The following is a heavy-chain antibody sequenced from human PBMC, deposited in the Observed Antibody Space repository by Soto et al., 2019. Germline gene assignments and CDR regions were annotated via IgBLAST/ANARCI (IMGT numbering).Heavy chain of an antibody. CDR3: VRDLLGSGGHFDY. V-gene: IGHV3-33*01. CDR2: IWYDGRNT. Sequence: QVQLVESGGGVVQPGRSLRLSCAASGFIFSSFGMHWVRQAPGKGLEWVANIWYDGRNTYYADSVKGRFTISRDNSRNTLFLQMNSLRAEDTAVYHCVRDLLGSGGHFDYWGQGTLVTVSS. CDR1: GFIFSSFG. D-gene: IGHD7-27*01. J-gene: IGHJ4*02.